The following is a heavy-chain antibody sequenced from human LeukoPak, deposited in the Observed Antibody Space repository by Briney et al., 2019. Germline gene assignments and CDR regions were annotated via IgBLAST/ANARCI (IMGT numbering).Heavy chain of an antibody. CDR1: GGSISSYY. CDR3: ATQYDFWSGSHAFDI. V-gene: IGHV4-59*01. D-gene: IGHD3-3*01. CDR2: IYYSGST. J-gene: IGHJ3*02. Sequence: PSETLSLTXTVSGGSISSYYWSWIRQPPGKGLEWIGYIYYSGSTNYNPSLKSRVTISVDTSKNQFSLKLSSVTAADTAVYYCATQYDFWSGSHAFDIWGQGIMVTVSS.